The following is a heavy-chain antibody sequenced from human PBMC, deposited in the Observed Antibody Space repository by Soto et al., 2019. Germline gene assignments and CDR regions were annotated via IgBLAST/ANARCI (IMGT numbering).Heavy chain of an antibody. D-gene: IGHD3-10*01. CDR2: VSAGGDMT. Sequence: DVQLLESGGHLVQPGGSLRLSCAASGFTFSSYAMSWVLQAPGKGLEWVSSVSAGGDMTYYSDSVKGRFTISRANSNNALFLQMNRLRIEDTALYYCARGDRGGSGSPASYYYAGLDVWGQGTTVTVS. V-gene: IGHV3-23*01. CDR1: GFTFSSYA. J-gene: IGHJ6*02. CDR3: ARGDRGGSGSPASYYYAGLDV.